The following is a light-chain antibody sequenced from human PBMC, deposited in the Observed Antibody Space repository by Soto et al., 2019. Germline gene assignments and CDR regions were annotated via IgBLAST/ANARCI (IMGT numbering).Light chain of an antibody. Sequence: DIQMTQSPSSLSASVGDRVTITCRASQSISSYLNWYQQKPGKAPKLLIYAASSLQSGVPSRFSGSGSGTDFTLTISSLQPEDFATYYCQQSSSPPLTFGPGTKVAVK. V-gene: IGKV1-39*01. CDR2: AAS. CDR3: QQSSSPPLT. CDR1: QSISSY. J-gene: IGKJ3*01.